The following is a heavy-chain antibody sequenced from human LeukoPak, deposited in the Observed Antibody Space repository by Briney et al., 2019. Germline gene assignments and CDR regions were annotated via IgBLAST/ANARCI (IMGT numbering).Heavy chain of an antibody. D-gene: IGHD3-16*01. Sequence: SQTLSLTCAISGDSVSSNSAAWNWIRQSPSRGLEWLGSTYYRSKYFDNYAASVKSRITIIPDTSKNQFSLQLNSVTPDDTAVYYCARDFGGAWHDAFDIWGQGTMVTVSS. CDR3: ARDFGGAWHDAFDI. J-gene: IGHJ3*02. CDR1: GDSVSSNSAA. CDR2: TYYRSKYFD. V-gene: IGHV6-1*01.